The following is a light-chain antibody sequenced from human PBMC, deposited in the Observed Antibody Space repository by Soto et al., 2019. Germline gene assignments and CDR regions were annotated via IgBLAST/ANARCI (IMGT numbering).Light chain of an antibody. V-gene: IGKV3-20*01. CDR3: QQYSSSPPLT. CDR2: GAS. CDR1: RSVGTF. J-gene: IGKJ4*01. Sequence: EIVLTQSPGTLSLSPGERATLSCRASRSVGTFLAWYQQKPGQAPRLLIYGASSRATVIPDRFSGSGSGTDFTLTISRLEPEDFAVYYCQQYSSSPPLTFGGGTKVDI.